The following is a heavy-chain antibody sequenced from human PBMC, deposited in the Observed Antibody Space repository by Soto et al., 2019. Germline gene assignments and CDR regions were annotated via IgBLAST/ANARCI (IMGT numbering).Heavy chain of an antibody. Sequence: EVQLLESGGGLVQPGGSLRLSCAASGFTFSSYAMSWVRQAPGKGLEWVSGISGSGGSTYYADSVKGRFTISRDNSKNTLYWKMKGRGPGDPAIFYWAKGGTGGGGGNFDYWGQGTLVTVSS. D-gene: IGHD3-16*01. J-gene: IGHJ4*02. CDR2: ISGSGGST. V-gene: IGHV3-23*01. CDR1: GFTFSSYA. CDR3: AKGGTGGGGGNFDY.